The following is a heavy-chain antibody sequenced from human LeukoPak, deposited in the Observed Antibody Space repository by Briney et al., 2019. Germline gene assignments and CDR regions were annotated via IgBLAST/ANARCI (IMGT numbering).Heavy chain of an antibody. V-gene: IGHV3-7*03. CDR3: ATSADSSGND. J-gene: IGHJ4*02. CDR1: GFTFSSYW. D-gene: IGHD3-22*01. Sequence: GGSLRLSCAASGFTFSSYWMNWARQAPGKGLEWVANIKGDGSYKYYVDSVKGRFTISRDNAKSSVYLQMNTLRAEDTAVYYCATSADSSGNDWGQGTLVTASS. CDR2: IKGDGSYK.